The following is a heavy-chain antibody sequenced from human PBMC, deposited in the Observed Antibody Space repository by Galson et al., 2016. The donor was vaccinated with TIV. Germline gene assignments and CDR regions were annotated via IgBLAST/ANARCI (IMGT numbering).Heavy chain of an antibody. CDR2: IISIFRTA. CDR1: GGIFSGYA. V-gene: IGHV1-69*13. D-gene: IGHD5-24*01. CDR3: ARRTDGHLYDYHGMDV. Sequence: SVKASCKASGGIFSGYAINWVRQAPGQGLEWMGRIISIFRTANYAETFQGRVTITADDSTNTVHMDLSSLKSEDTAVYYCARRTDGHLYDYHGMDVWGQGTTVIVSS. J-gene: IGHJ6*02.